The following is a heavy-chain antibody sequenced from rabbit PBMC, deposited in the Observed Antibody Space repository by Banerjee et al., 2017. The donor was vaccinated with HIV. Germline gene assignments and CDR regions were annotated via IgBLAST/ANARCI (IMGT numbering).Heavy chain of an antibody. J-gene: IGHJ6*01. V-gene: IGHV1S7*01. CDR3: ARGAGSSYYTAYYGMDL. CDR2: IYSDDGSA. D-gene: IGHD8-1*01. Sequence: QLKETGGGLVQPGGSLPLSCKASGFDFSYYYVSWVRQAPGKGLEWIAYIYSDDGSADYASWVNGRFTISLDNAQNTVFLQMTSLTAADTATYFCARGAGSSYYTAYYGMDLWGQGTLVTVS. CDR1: GFDFSYYY.